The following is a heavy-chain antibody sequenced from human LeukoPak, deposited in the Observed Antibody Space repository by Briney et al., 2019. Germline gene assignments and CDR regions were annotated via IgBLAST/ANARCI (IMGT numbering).Heavy chain of an antibody. Sequence: PSETLSLTCTVSGGSISSSSYYWGWIRQPPGKGLEWIGSIYYSGSTYYNPSLKSRVTISVDTSKNQFSLKLSSVTAADTAVYYCARGEPHSSSCFVDWGQGTLVTVSS. CDR3: ARGEPHSSSCFVD. CDR1: GGSISSSSYY. CDR2: IYYSGST. V-gene: IGHV4-39*01. D-gene: IGHD6-13*01. J-gene: IGHJ4*02.